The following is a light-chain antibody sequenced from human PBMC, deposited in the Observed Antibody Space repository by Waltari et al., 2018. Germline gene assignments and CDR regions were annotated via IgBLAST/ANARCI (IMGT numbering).Light chain of an antibody. J-gene: IGKJ2*01. Sequence: EIVMTQSPATLSVSPGERATLSCRASQSVSSNLAWYQQKPGQAPRLLIYGASTRAPGIPARFSGSGSGKEFTLTISSLQSEDFAVYYCQQYNNLPPGYTFGQGTKLEIK. CDR3: QQYNNLPPGYT. V-gene: IGKV3-15*01. CDR1: QSVSSN. CDR2: GAS.